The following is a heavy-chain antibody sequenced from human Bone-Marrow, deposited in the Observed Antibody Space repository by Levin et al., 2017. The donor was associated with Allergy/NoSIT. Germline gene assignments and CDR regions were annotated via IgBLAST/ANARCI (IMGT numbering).Heavy chain of an antibody. CDR2: ISSSSSYI. J-gene: IGHJ1*01. CDR1: GFTFSSYS. V-gene: IGHV3-21*01. CDR3: ARDGGPEIYFQH. Sequence: TASETLSLTCAASGFTFSSYSMNWVRQAPGKGLEWVSSISSSSSYIYYADSVKGRFTISRDNAKNSLYLQMNSLRAEDTAVYYCARDGGPEIYFQHWGQGTLVTVSS. D-gene: IGHD3-16*01.